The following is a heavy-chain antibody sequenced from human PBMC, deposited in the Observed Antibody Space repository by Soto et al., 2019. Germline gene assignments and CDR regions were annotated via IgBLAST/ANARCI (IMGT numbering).Heavy chain of an antibody. V-gene: IGHV3-15*01. J-gene: IGHJ5*02. CDR3: ATPPIVGATFRFDP. Sequence: GGSLRLSCAASGFTFSNAWMSWVRQAPGKGLEWVGRIKSKTDGGTTDYAAPVKGRFTISRDDSKNTLYLQMNSLKTEDTAVYYCATPPIVGATFRFDPWGQGTLVTVSS. D-gene: IGHD1-26*01. CDR2: IKSKTDGGTT. CDR1: GFTFSNAW.